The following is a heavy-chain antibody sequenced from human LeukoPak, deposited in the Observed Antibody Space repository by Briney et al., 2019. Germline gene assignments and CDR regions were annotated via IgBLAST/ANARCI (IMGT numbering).Heavy chain of an antibody. CDR1: GGTFSSYA. D-gene: IGHD5-18*01. Sequence: ASVKVSCKASGGTFSSYAINWVRQAPGQGLEWMGGIIPIFGTSNYAHKFQGRVTITADESTSTVYMELSSLRSDDTAIYYCAFEGYNYGYNWGQGTLVTVSS. J-gene: IGHJ4*02. CDR3: AFEGYNYGYN. V-gene: IGHV1-69*13. CDR2: IIPIFGTS.